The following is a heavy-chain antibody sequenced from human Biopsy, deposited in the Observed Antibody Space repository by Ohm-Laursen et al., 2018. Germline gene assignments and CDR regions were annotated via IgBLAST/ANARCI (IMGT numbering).Heavy chain of an antibody. CDR2: ISWNSGNI. D-gene: IGHD3-22*01. V-gene: IGHV3-9*01. CDR1: GFTFDDYA. CDR3: AKDLASGSGYYWYFDF. Sequence: SLRLSCAASGFTFDDYALHWVRQAPGKGLEWVSGISWNSGNIGYADSVKGRFTISRDSAKNSVYLQMNSLRAEDTAFYYCAKDLASGSGYYWYFDFWGRGTLVTVSS. J-gene: IGHJ2*01.